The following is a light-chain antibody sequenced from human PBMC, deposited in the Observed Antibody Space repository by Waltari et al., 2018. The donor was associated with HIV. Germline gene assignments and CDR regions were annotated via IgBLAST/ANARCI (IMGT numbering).Light chain of an antibody. CDR3: GADHGSGSNFVV. V-gene: IGLV9-49*01. CDR2: VGTGGIVG. Sequence: QPVLTQPPSASASLGASVTLTCTLSSGYSNYKVDWYQQRPGKGPRFVMRVGTGGIVGSKGDGIPDRCSVVGSGLNRYLTIKNIQEEDESDYHCGADHGSGSNFVVFGGGTKLTVL. CDR1: SGYSNYK. J-gene: IGLJ3*02.